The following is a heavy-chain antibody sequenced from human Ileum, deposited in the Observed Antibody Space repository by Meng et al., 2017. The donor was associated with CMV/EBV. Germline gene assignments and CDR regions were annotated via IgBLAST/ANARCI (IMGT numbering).Heavy chain of an antibody. D-gene: IGHD2-2*02. Sequence: GESLKIFCAASGFTVSSTYMNWVRQAPGKGLEWVSVLYSGGNTYYADSVKGRFTISRDNSKNTLYLQMNSLRAEDTAVYYCARDECSTTSCYTKRYFDLWGRGTLVTVSS. CDR1: GFTVSSTY. CDR2: LYSGGNT. CDR3: ARDECSTTSCYTKRYFDL. J-gene: IGHJ2*01. V-gene: IGHV3-53*01.